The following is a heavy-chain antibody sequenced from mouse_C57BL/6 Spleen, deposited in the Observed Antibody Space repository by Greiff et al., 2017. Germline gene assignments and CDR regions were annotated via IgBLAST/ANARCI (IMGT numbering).Heavy chain of an antibody. CDR3: ARGGDLDY. J-gene: IGHJ2*01. Sequence: QVQLQQPGAELVKPGASVKLSCKASGYTFTSYWMQWVKQRPGQGLEWIGEIDPSDSYTNYNQKFKGKATLTVDTSSSTAYMQLSSLTSEDSAVYYCARGGDLDYWGQGTTRTVSS. CDR1: GYTFTSYW. CDR2: IDPSDSYT. D-gene: IGHD3-3*01. V-gene: IGHV1-50*01.